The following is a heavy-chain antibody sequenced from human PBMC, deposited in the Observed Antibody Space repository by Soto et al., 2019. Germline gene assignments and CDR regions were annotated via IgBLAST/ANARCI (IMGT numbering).Heavy chain of an antibody. CDR2: IIPIFGTA. Sequence: SVKVSCKASGGTFSSYAISWVRQAPGQGLEWMGGIIPIFGTANYAQKFQGRVTITADESTSTAYMELSSLRSEDTAVYYCASETGTTLWHDAFDIWGQGTMVTVSS. V-gene: IGHV1-69*13. CDR3: ASETGTTLWHDAFDI. CDR1: GGTFSSYA. D-gene: IGHD1-7*01. J-gene: IGHJ3*02.